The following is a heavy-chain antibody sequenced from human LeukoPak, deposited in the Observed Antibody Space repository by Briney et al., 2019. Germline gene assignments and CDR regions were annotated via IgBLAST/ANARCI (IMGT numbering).Heavy chain of an antibody. Sequence: GGSLRLSCTASGFAFDEHGMSWVRQVPGQGLEWVSGINWSGGSTGYADPLRGRFTISRDNAKNSLYLQMDSLRVEDTALYYCARAPITSPFYFDYWGQGTLVTVSS. D-gene: IGHD2-2*01. J-gene: IGHJ4*02. CDR1: GFAFDEHG. CDR2: INWSGGST. CDR3: ARAPITSPFYFDY. V-gene: IGHV3-20*04.